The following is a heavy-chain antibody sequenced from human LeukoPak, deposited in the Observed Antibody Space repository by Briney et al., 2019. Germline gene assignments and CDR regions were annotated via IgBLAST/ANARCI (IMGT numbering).Heavy chain of an antibody. CDR3: AKVRSGNNYYFDY. J-gene: IGHJ4*02. CDR1: GFTFSDFA. V-gene: IGHV3-23*01. D-gene: IGHD1/OR15-1a*01. CDR2: MSASGSHT. Sequence: TGGSLRLSCAASGFTFSDFAMSWVRQAPGKGLEWVSGMSASGSHTHSADFVKGRFTISRDNFKNTLYLQMNGPRVEDTAVYYCAKVRSGNNYYFDYWGQGTLVTVSS.